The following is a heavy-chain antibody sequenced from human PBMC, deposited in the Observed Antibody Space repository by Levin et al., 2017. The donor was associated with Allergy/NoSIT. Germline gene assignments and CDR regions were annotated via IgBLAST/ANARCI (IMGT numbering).Heavy chain of an antibody. CDR3: ASPSATVTTGVDDY. V-gene: IGHV3-30*04. Sequence: GGSLRLSCAASGFTFSSYAMHWVRQAPGKGLEWVAVISYDGSNKYYADSVKGRFTISRDNSKNTLYLQMNSLRAEDTAVYYCASPSATVTTGVDDYWGQGTLVTVSS. D-gene: IGHD4-17*01. CDR2: ISYDGSNK. CDR1: GFTFSSYA. J-gene: IGHJ4*02.